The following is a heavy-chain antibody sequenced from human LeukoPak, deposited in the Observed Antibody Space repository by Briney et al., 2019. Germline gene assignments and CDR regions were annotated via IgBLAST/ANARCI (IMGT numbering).Heavy chain of an antibody. D-gene: IGHD4-23*01. J-gene: IGHJ2*01. Sequence: SETLSLTCTVSGGSISSYYWSWIRQPPGKGLEWIGYIYYSGSTNYNPSLKSQVTISVDTSKNQFSLKLSSVTAADTAVYYCARLKRLTTVAYWYFDLWGRGTLVTVSS. CDR1: GGSISSYY. CDR2: IYYSGST. CDR3: ARLKRLTTVAYWYFDL. V-gene: IGHV4-59*08.